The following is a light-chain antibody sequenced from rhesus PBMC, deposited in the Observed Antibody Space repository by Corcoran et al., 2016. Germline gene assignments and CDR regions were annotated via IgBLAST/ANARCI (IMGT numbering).Light chain of an antibody. CDR1: QGIKSY. J-gene: IGKJ1*01. CDR3: LQHNSDPQWT. Sequence: DIQMTQSPSSLSASVGYTVTITCRASQGIKSYLNWFQQKPGKAPKLLIYAATRLESGVPSRVSGSGFGTDFTLTNSSLQPEDFAVYYCLQHNSDPQWTFGRGTKVEIK. V-gene: IGKV1-28*03. CDR2: AAT.